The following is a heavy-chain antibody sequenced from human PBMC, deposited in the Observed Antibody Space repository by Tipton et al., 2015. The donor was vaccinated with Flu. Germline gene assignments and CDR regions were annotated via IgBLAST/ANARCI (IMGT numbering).Heavy chain of an antibody. D-gene: IGHD3-10*01. CDR3: ARRGPSYYFDL. V-gene: IGHV4-59*08. Sequence: SPASIHGYYWSWIRQPPGKKLEWLGNIYYSGAPNYNPSLQGRITISVDASKDQFSLKVTSVTAADTAIYYCARRGPSYYFDLWGPGTLVTVSS. J-gene: IGHJ4*02. CDR2: IYYSGAP. CDR1: PASIHGYY.